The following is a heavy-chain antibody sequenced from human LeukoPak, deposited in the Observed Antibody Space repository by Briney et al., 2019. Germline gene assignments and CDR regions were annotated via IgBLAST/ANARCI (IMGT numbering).Heavy chain of an antibody. Sequence: ASVKVSCKVSGYTLTELSMHWVRQAPGKGLEWMGGFDPEDGETIYAQKFQGRVTMTEDTSTDTAYMELSSLRSEDTAVYYCATLGTGYSGQNELYYFDYWGQGTLVTVSS. V-gene: IGHV1-24*01. CDR3: ATLGTGYSGQNELYYFDY. CDR2: FDPEDGET. J-gene: IGHJ4*02. D-gene: IGHD5-12*01. CDR1: GYTLTELS.